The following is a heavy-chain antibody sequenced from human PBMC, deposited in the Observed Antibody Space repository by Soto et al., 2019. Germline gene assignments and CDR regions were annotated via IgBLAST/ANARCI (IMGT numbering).Heavy chain of an antibody. V-gene: IGHV1-8*01. CDR2: MNPNSGNT. J-gene: IGHJ6*02. D-gene: IGHD6-19*01. CDR3: ARGPITGSSGWYFDPYYYYYGMDV. Sequence: QVQLVQSGAEVKKPGASVKVSCKASGYTFTSYDINWVRQATGQGLEWMGWMNPNSGNTGYAQKFQGRVTMTRNTSISTAYMELSSLRSEDTAVYYCARGPITGSSGWYFDPYYYYYGMDVWGQGTTVTVSS. CDR1: GYTFTSYD.